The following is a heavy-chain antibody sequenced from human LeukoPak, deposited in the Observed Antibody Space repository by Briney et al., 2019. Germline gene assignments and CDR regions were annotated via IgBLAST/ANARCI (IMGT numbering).Heavy chain of an antibody. D-gene: IGHD4-23*01. J-gene: IGHJ2*01. Sequence: PSETLSLTCAVYGGSFSGYYWSWIRQPPGKGLEWIGEINHSGSTNYNPSLKSQVTISVDTSKNQFSLKLSSVTAADTAVYYCARNLRWKRYFDLWGRGTLVTVSS. CDR1: GGSFSGYY. CDR3: ARNLRWKRYFDL. V-gene: IGHV4-34*01. CDR2: INHSGST.